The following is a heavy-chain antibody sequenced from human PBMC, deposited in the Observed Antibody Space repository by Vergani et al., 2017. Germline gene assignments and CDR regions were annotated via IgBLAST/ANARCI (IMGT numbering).Heavy chain of an antibody. CDR1: GGSISSGDYY. CDR2: IYYSGST. CDR3: ARVGYYDSSGKEAFDI. J-gene: IGHJ3*02. V-gene: IGHV4-30-4*08. D-gene: IGHD3-22*01. Sequence: QVQLQESGPGLVKPSQTLSLTCTVSGGSISSGDYYWSWIRQPPGKGLEWIGYIYYSGSTYYNPSLKSRVTMSVDTSKNQFSLKLSSVTAADTAVYYCARVGYYDSSGKEAFDIWGQGTMVTVSS.